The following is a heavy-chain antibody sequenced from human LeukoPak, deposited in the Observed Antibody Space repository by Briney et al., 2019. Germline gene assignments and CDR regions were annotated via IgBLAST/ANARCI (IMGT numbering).Heavy chain of an antibody. Sequence: ASVKVSCKASGYTFTSYGISWVRQAPGQGLEWMGWISAYNGNTNYAQKLQGRVTMTTDTSTSTAYMELRSLRSDDTAVYYCARDIHDFRSGIADDAFDIWGQGTMVTVSS. CDR3: ARDIHDFRSGIADDAFDI. J-gene: IGHJ3*02. V-gene: IGHV1-18*01. CDR1: GYTFTSYG. CDR2: ISAYNGNT. D-gene: IGHD3-3*01.